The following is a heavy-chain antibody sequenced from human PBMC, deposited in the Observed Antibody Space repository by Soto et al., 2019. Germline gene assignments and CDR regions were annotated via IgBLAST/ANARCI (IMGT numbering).Heavy chain of an antibody. CDR1: GYTFTSYY. V-gene: IGHV1-46*01. D-gene: IGHD3-22*01. CDR3: ARDPTSYYYDSSGYQSLYYYGMDV. CDR2: INPSGGST. J-gene: IGHJ6*02. Sequence: VASVKVSCKASGYTFTSYYMHWVRQAPGQGLEWMGIINPSGGSTSYAQKFQGRVTMTRDTSTSTVYMELSSLRSEDTAVYYCARDPTSYYYDSSGYQSLYYYGMDVWGQGTTVTVS.